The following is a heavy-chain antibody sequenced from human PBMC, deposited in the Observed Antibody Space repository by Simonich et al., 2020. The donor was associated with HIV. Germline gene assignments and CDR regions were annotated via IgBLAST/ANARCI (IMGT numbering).Heavy chain of an antibody. J-gene: IGHJ1*01. D-gene: IGHD6-13*01. CDR3: ARLTAGGLGEYFQH. V-gene: IGHV4-34*01. Sequence: QVQLQQWGAGLLKPSETLSLTCAVYGGSFSGYYWSWIRQPPGKGLGWIGEINHRGRTNYNPSLKSRVTISVDTSKNQFSLKLSSVTAADTAVYYCARLTAGGLGEYFQHWGQGTLVTVSS. CDR2: INHRGRT. CDR1: GGSFSGYY.